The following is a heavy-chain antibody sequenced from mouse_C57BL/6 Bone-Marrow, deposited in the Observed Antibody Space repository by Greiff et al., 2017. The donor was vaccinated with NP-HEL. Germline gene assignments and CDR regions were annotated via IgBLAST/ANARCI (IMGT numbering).Heavy chain of an antibody. D-gene: IGHD1-1*01. V-gene: IGHV1-62-2*01. CDR1: GYTFTEYT. CDR2: FYPGSGSI. CDR3: ARHEVGYYYGSSYPYYFDY. Sequence: QVQLQQSGAELVKPGASVKLSCKASGYTFTEYTIHWVKQRSGQGLEWIGWFYPGSGSIKYNEKFKDKATLTADKSSSTVYMELSRLTSEDSAVYFCARHEVGYYYGSSYPYYFDYWGQGTTLTVSS. J-gene: IGHJ2*01.